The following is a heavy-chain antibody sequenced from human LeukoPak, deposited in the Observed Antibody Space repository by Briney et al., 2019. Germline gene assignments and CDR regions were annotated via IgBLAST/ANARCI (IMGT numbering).Heavy chain of an antibody. CDR1: GGSISSSSYY. CDR3: ARGVRGSTASFDS. CDR2: IYYSGST. V-gene: IGHV4-39*01. D-gene: IGHD3-10*01. J-gene: IGHJ4*02. Sequence: SETLSLTCTVSGGSISSSSYYWGWIRQPPGKGLEWIGNIYYSGSTYYSPSLKSRVTMSVDTSKGQFSLHLNSVTPEDTAVYYCARGVRGSTASFDSWGQGTLVTVSS.